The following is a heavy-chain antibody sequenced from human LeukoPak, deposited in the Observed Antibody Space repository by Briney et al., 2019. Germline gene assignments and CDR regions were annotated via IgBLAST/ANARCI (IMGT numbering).Heavy chain of an antibody. Sequence: SETLSLTSAVYGGSFSGYYWSWIRQPPGKGLEWIGEINHSGTTNYHPSLKSRVTISVDTSKDQFSLTLSSVTAADTAVYYCAKGIPYYYDSSGYYYLDYWGQGTLVTVSS. D-gene: IGHD3-22*01. V-gene: IGHV4-34*01. J-gene: IGHJ4*02. CDR1: GGSFSGYY. CDR3: AKGIPYYYDSSGYYYLDY. CDR2: INHSGTT.